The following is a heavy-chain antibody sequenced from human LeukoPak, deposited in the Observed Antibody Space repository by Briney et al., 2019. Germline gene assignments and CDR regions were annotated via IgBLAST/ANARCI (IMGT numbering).Heavy chain of an antibody. J-gene: IGHJ4*02. D-gene: IGHD2-15*01. Sequence: VGSLRLSSAASGFIFSRYAMTCVRQAPGKGLEWVSSISGIGGSTYYAHSLKGRFTISTDTSKSTLYLQMSSLRAEDTAVYYCAKRSGDSYFLDSWGQGTLVTVSS. CDR3: AKRSGDSYFLDS. CDR2: ISGIGGST. V-gene: IGHV3-23*01. CDR1: GFIFSRYA.